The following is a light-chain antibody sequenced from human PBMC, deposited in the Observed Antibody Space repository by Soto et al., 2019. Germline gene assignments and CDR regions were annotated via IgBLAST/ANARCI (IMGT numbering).Light chain of an antibody. J-gene: IGKJ5*01. Sequence: SVLTQSPATRSLYQAEXSPLPRRASQSINTYLAWYQQKPGQAPRLLIYDASKRATGIPARFSGSGSGTNFTLTISSLEPEDFAVYYCQQRRSWEVPFGQGTRLEIK. CDR1: QSINTY. CDR3: QQRRSWEVP. CDR2: DAS. V-gene: IGKV3-11*01.